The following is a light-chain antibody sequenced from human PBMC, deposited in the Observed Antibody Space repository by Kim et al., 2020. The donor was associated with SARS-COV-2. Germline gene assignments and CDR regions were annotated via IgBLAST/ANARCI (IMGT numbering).Light chain of an antibody. CDR3: QQSYSTLVT. CDR1: QSISSY. Sequence: SGRDRVTITCRASQSISSYFNLYQQKPGKAPKLLILAASSLQSWVPSRFSGSGSGTNFTLTISSLQPEDFSPYYCQQSYSTLVTFGQGTKLEIK. V-gene: IGKV1-39*01. J-gene: IGKJ2*01. CDR2: AAS.